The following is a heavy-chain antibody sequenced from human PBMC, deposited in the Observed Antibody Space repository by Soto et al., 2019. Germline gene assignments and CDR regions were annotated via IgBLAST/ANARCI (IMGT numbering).Heavy chain of an antibody. V-gene: IGHV1-69*02. CDR1: GGTFSSYT. Sequence: SVKVSCKASGGTFSSYTISWVRQAPGQGLEWMGRIIPILGIANYAQKFQGRVTITADKSTSTAYMELSSLRSEDTAVYYCARGEAYCTNGVCSTFDYWGQGTLVTVSS. J-gene: IGHJ4*02. CDR3: ARGEAYCTNGVCSTFDY. D-gene: IGHD2-8*01. CDR2: IIPILGIA.